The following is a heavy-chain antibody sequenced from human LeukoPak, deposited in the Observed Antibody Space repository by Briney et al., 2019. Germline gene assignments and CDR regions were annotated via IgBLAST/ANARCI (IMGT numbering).Heavy chain of an antibody. CDR2: IVVGSGNT. Sequence: SEKVSCKASGFTVTSSAMQWVRRARRQPLGGRGWIVVGSGNTDYAHKFQERVTLTREMSTSIAYMELSSLRSEDTAVYYCAAVVGSPYYYDSSGYYGFDYWGQGTLVTVSS. CDR3: AAVVGSPYYYDSSGYYGFDY. CDR1: GFTVTSSA. D-gene: IGHD3-22*01. J-gene: IGHJ4*02. V-gene: IGHV1-58*02.